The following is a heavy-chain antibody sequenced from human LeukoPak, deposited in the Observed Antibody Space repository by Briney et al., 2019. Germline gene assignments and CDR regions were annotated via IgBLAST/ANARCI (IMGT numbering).Heavy chain of an antibody. V-gene: IGHV1-2*02. J-gene: IGHJ3*02. D-gene: IGHD2-2*01. CDR3: ASLLDQLLRAHDAFDI. CDR2: INPNSGGT. CDR1: GYTFTGYY. Sequence: GASVKVSCKASGYTFTGYYMHWVRQAPGQGLEWMGWINPNSGGTNYAQKFQGRVTMTRDTSISTAYMELSRLRSDDTAVYYCASLLDQLLRAHDAFDIWGQGTMVTVSS.